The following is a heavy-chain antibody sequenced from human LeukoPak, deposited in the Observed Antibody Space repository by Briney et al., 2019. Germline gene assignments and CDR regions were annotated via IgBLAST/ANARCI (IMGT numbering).Heavy chain of an antibody. CDR3: ARETVTGTDAFDI. CDR2: ISSSGSTI. Sequence: GGSLILSCAASKFTFSSYAMNWVRQAPGKGLEWVSYISSSGSTIYYADSVKGRFTISRDNAKNSLYLQMNSLRAEDTAVYYCARETVTGTDAFDIWGQGTMVTVSS. J-gene: IGHJ3*02. CDR1: KFTFSSYA. V-gene: IGHV3-48*03. D-gene: IGHD6-19*01.